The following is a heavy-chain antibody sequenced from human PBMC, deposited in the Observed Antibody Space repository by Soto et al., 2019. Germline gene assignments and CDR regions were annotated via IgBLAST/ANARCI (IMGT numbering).Heavy chain of an antibody. V-gene: IGHV4-4*02. D-gene: IGHD3-22*01. CDR3: ARDNGSYYDSSGYALDY. CDR1: GGSISSSNW. J-gene: IGHJ4*02. CDR2: IYHSGST. Sequence: SETLSLTCAVSGGSISSSNWWSWVRQPPGKGLEWIGEIYHSGSTNYNPSLKSRVTISVDKSKNQFSLKLSSVTAADTAVYYCARDNGSYYDSSGYALDYWGQGTLVTVSS.